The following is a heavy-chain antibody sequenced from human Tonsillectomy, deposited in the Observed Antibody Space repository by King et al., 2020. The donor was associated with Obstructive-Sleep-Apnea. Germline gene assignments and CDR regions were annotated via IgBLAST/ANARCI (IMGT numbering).Heavy chain of an antibody. J-gene: IGHJ4*02. Sequence: VQLVESGGGLVQPGRSLRLSCAASGFTFDDYAMHWVRQAPGKGLDWFSGISWNSGSMGYADSVKGRFTISRDNAKNSLYLQMNSLRAEDTALYYCAKDTSARLGTIYFDYWGQGTLVTVSS. CDR1: GFTFDDYA. V-gene: IGHV3-9*01. CDR3: AKDTSARLGTIYFDY. D-gene: IGHD7-27*01. CDR2: ISWNSGSM.